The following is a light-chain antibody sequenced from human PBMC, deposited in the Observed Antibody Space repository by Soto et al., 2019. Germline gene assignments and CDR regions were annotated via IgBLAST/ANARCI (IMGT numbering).Light chain of an antibody. V-gene: IGKV1-5*03. J-gene: IGKJ1*01. Sequence: DLQMTQSPSTLSESVGDRVTITCRASQSIGNWLAWYQQKPGKAPKLLIYKASSLQSGVPSRFSGSGSGTEFTLTINSLQPDDFASYYCQQYNSYSGTFGQGTKV. CDR3: QQYNSYSGT. CDR1: QSIGNW. CDR2: KAS.